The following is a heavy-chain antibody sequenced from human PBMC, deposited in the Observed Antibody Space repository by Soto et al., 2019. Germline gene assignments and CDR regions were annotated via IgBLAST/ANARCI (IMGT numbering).Heavy chain of an antibody. CDR2: IIPIFGTA. D-gene: IGHD3-22*01. Sequence: SVKVSCKASGGTFSSYAISWVRQAPGQGLEWMGGIIPIFGTANYAQKFQGRVTITADESTSTAYMELSSLRYEDTAVYYCARNPHYYDSSGRAAAFDICGEGTMVTVS. J-gene: IGHJ3*02. V-gene: IGHV1-69*13. CDR1: GGTFSSYA. CDR3: ARNPHYYDSSGRAAAFDI.